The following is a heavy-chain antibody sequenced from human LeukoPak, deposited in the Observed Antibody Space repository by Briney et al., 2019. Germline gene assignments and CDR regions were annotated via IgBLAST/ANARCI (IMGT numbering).Heavy chain of an antibody. CDR1: GFTFSTYE. J-gene: IGHJ4*02. Sequence: PGGSLRLSCAASGFTFSTYEMNWVRRAPGKGLEWVSYISDRGSTIYYADSVKGRFTISRDNAKNSLYLQMNSLRAEDTAVYYCARITNWALDYWGQGTLVTVSS. V-gene: IGHV3-48*03. CDR3: ARITNWALDY. CDR2: ISDRGSTI. D-gene: IGHD7-27*01.